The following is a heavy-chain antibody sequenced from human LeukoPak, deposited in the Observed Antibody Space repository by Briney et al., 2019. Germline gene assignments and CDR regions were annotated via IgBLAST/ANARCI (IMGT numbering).Heavy chain of an antibody. J-gene: IGHJ4*02. Sequence: GGPLRLSCAASGFTFSSYGMTWVRQAPGKGLEWVSTICGCDSNTYYADSVQGRFTISRDNSKNTLYLQMNSLRAEDTAVYYCAKRSDYGGNANYFDSWGQGTPVTVSS. V-gene: IGHV3-23*01. D-gene: IGHD4-23*01. CDR2: ICGCDSNT. CDR3: AKRSDYGGNANYFDS. CDR1: GFTFSSYG.